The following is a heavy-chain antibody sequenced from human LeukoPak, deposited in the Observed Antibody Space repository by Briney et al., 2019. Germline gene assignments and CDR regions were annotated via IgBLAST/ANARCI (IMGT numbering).Heavy chain of an antibody. D-gene: IGHD6-13*01. CDR3: ARGGSWGSYYYNSGRDV. CDR1: GGTFSSYA. Sequence: ASVKVSCKASGGTFSSYAISWVRQAPGQGLEWMGGIIPIFGTANYAQKFQGRVTITADESTSTAYMELSSLRSEDTAVYYCARGGSWGSYYYNSGRDVGAKGPRVPVP. J-gene: IGHJ6*04. CDR2: IIPIFGTA. V-gene: IGHV1-69*13.